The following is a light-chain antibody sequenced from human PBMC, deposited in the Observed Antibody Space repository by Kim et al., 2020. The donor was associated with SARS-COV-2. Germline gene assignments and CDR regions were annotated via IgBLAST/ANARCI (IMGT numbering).Light chain of an antibody. Sequence: SASTGDRLTSMSRAIQNLSTWLDGYPQKPGNASSLQIYKMSSLESGVPSRFSGSGSGTELTLTLSSLQPGDFATYYCQQHNIFPYTLVQGTQLE. J-gene: IGKJ2*01. V-gene: IGKV1-5*03. CDR1: QNLSTW. CDR3: QQHNIFPYT. CDR2: KMS.